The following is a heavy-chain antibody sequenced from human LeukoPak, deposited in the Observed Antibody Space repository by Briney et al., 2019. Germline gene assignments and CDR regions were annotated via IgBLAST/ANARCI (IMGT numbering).Heavy chain of an antibody. CDR3: ARDKHSSSSSFDY. CDR1: GGTFSSYA. Sequence: GASVKVSCKASGGTFSSYAISWVRQAPGQGLEWMGRIIPIFGTANYAQKFQGRVTITTDESKSTAYMELSSLRSEDTAVYYCARDKHSSSSSFDYWGQGTLVTVSS. J-gene: IGHJ4*02. V-gene: IGHV1-69*05. D-gene: IGHD6-6*01. CDR2: IIPIFGTA.